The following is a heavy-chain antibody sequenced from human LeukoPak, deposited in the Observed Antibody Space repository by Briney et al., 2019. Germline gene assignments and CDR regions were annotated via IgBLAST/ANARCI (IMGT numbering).Heavy chain of an antibody. Sequence: PGGSLRLSCAVSGFTLTENWVNWVRQAPGKGLERVANMRPDGSEKFYGDSVKGRFTISRDNAKNSVYLQMNSLRAEDTALYYCARNISNSGAYWGQGIRVTVSS. D-gene: IGHD2-15*01. CDR2: MRPDGSEK. V-gene: IGHV3-7*01. CDR1: GFTLTENW. J-gene: IGHJ4*02. CDR3: ARNISNSGAY.